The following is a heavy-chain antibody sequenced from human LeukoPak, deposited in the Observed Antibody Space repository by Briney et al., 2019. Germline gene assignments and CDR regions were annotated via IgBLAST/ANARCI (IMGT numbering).Heavy chain of an antibody. CDR3: ARDIVVVDNNWFDP. J-gene: IGHJ5*02. Sequence: SETLSLTCTVSGGSISSYYWSWIRQPAGKGLEWIGRIFGSGSTYYNPSLKSRVTISLDTSKNQFSLKLSSVTAADTALYYCARDIVVVDNNWFDPWGQGTLVTVSS. CDR1: GGSISSYY. D-gene: IGHD2-2*01. V-gene: IGHV4-4*07. CDR2: IFGSGST.